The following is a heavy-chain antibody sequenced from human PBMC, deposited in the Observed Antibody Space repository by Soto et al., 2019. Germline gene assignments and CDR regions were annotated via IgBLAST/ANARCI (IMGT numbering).Heavy chain of an antibody. J-gene: IGHJ4*02. CDR1: GGSISSSTYY. V-gene: IGHV4-39*07. Sequence: PSETLSLTCTVSGGSISSSTYYWAWIRQPPGKGLEWIGSKYHSGSPYYNPSLKSRVTMSIDRSKNQFSLKLTSVTAADTAVYYCASSGKYYFAYWGQGILVTVSS. CDR2: KYHSGSP. D-gene: IGHD5-12*01. CDR3: ASSGKYYFAY.